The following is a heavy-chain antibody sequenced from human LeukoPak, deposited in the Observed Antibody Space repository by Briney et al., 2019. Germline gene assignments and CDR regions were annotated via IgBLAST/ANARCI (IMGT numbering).Heavy chain of an antibody. V-gene: IGHV1-69*13. CDR3: ARGRLRFKWDDAFDI. Sequence: SVKVSCKASGGTSSSYAISWVRQAPGQGLEWMGGIIPIFGTANYAQKFQGRVTITADESTSTAYMELSSLRSEDTAVYYCARGRLRFKWDDAFDIWGQGTMVTVSS. D-gene: IGHD3-3*01. CDR2: IIPIFGTA. CDR1: GGTSSSYA. J-gene: IGHJ3*02.